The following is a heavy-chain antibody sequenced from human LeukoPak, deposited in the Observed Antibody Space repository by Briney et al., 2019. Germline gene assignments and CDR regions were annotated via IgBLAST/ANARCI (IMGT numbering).Heavy chain of an antibody. CDR3: AKDRMVRGVSWFDP. CDR1: GFTFSDYY. CDR2: ISSSGSTI. J-gene: IGHJ5*02. Sequence: GGSLRLSCAASGFTFSDYYMSWIRQAPGKGLEWVSYISSSGSTIYYADSVKGRFTISRDNAKNSLYLQMNSLRAEDTAVYYCAKDRMVRGVSWFDPWGQGTLVTVSS. D-gene: IGHD3-10*01. V-gene: IGHV3-11*01.